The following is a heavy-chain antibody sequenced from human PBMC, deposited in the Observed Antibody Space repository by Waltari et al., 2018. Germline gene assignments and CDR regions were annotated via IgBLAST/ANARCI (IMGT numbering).Heavy chain of an antibody. Sequence: QVQLVQSGAEVKKPGASVKVSCKASGYTFTGYYMHWVRQAPGQGLEWMGRINPNSGGTSYAQKFQGRVTMTTDTSISTAYMELSRLRSDDTAVYYCASHSWEDYYDSSGYYTDAFDIWGQGTMVTVSS. CDR3: ASHSWEDYYDSSGYYTDAFDI. V-gene: IGHV1-2*06. CDR1: GYTFTGYY. D-gene: IGHD3-22*01. J-gene: IGHJ3*02. CDR2: INPNSGGT.